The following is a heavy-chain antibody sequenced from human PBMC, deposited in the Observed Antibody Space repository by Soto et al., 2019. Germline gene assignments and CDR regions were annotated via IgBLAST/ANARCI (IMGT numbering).Heavy chain of an antibody. CDR1: GSTISSYG. CDR3: ARDFPRVYGH. D-gene: IGHD2-8*01. Sequence: LRIPCAESGSTISSYGLYLFRQAPGKELEWVAVIWYDGSNKYYADSVKGRFTISRDNSKNTLYLQMNSLRAEDTAVYYCARDFPRVYGHWGKGTLVTVSS. J-gene: IGHJ1*01. CDR2: IWYDGSNK. V-gene: IGHV3-33*01.